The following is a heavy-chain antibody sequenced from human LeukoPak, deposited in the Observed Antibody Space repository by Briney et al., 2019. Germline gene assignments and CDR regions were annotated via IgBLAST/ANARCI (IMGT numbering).Heavy chain of an antibody. D-gene: IGHD6-13*01. CDR1: GFTFSSYA. Sequence: GGSLRLSCAASGFTFSSYAMSWVRQAPGRGLEWVSYISSSSAIIYYADSVKGRFTVSRDNAKNSLYLQLNSLRDEDTAVYYCARDRWYSIDLWGQGTLVTVSS. CDR3: ARDRWYSIDL. J-gene: IGHJ5*02. CDR2: ISSSSAII. V-gene: IGHV3-48*02.